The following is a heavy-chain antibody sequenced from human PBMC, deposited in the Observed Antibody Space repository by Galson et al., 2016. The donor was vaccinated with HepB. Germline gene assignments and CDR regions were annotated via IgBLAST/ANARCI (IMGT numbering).Heavy chain of an antibody. CDR3: ARGRRYLDQGRGSYSYAMDV. Sequence: SVKVSCKASGYTFTTYAIHWVRQAPGQRLEWMGWISSGIGNTKYSRKFQDRITITRDTPATTAYMELRTLRSEDTAVYFCARGRRYLDQGRGSYSYAMDVWGQGTTVTVSS. CDR1: GYTFTTYA. D-gene: IGHD4-11*01. J-gene: IGHJ6*02. CDR2: ISSGIGNT. V-gene: IGHV1-3*01.